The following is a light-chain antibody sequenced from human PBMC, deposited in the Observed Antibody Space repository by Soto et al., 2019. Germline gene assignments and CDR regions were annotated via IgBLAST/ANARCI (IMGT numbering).Light chain of an antibody. CDR2: DVS. Sequence: QSVLTQPASVSGSPGESIAIYFTGTSSDVGGYDYVSWYQQHPGKAPKLMIYDVSNRPSGVSNRFSGSKSDNTASLTISGLQAEDEADYYCSSYTSSSTYVFGTGTKVTVL. J-gene: IGLJ1*01. CDR1: SSDVGGYDY. CDR3: SSYTSSSTYV. V-gene: IGLV2-14*01.